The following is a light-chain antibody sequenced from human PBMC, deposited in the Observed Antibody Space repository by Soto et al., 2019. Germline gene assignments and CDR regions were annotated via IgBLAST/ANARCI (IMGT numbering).Light chain of an antibody. Sequence: DVVMTQSPLSLPVTLGQPASISCRSSQSLVYSDGNTYLNWFQQRPGQSPRRLIYKVSNRDSGVPDRFSGSGSVTDFTLKISRVEAEDVGVSYCMQSTYWPPYTFGQGTKLEIK. CDR1: QSLVYSDGNTY. CDR2: KVS. CDR3: MQSTYWPPYT. J-gene: IGKJ2*01. V-gene: IGKV2-30*01.